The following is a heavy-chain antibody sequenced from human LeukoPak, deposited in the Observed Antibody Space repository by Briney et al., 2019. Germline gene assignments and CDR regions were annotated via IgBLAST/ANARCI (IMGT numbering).Heavy chain of an antibody. V-gene: IGHV1-18*01. D-gene: IGHD7-27*01. CDR2: ISTYNGNT. Sequence: ASVKVSCKASGGTFSSYAISWVRQAPGQGLEWLGWISTYNGNTHYAQKLQGRVTMTTDTSTTTAYMELRSLRSDDTAVYYCARDYRTGFDYWGQGTLVTVSS. J-gene: IGHJ4*02. CDR1: GGTFSSYA. CDR3: ARDYRTGFDY.